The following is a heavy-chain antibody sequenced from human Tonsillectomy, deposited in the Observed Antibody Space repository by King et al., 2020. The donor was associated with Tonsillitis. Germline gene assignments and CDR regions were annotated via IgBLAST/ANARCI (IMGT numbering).Heavy chain of an antibody. CDR3: ASNLAELDY. CDR2: ISGSGGNT. D-gene: IGHD1-7*01. V-gene: IGHV3-23*04. J-gene: IGHJ4*02. Sequence: ETQLVQSGGGLVQPGGSLRLSCAASGFTFSSYAMNWVRQAPGKGLEWVSAISGSGGNTYYADSVKGRFTISRDNSKNTLYLQMHSLRAEATAVYYCASNLAELDYWGQGTLVTVSS. CDR1: GFTFSSYA.